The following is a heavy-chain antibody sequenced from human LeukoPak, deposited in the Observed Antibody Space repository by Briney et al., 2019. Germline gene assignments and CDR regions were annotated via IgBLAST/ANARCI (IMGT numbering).Heavy chain of an antibody. Sequence: GGSLRLSCAASGFTFSTYSMHWARQAPGKGLVWVSRTNTDGSTISYADSVKGRFTISRDNAKNTLYLQMNSLRVEDTAVYYCARVGYNYGYDWWGQGTLVTVSS. D-gene: IGHD5-18*01. CDR3: ARVGYNYGYDW. CDR2: TNTDGSTI. CDR1: GFTFSTYS. J-gene: IGHJ4*02. V-gene: IGHV3-74*01.